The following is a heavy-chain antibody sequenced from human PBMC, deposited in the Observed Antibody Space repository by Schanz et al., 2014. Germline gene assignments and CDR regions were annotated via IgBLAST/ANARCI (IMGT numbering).Heavy chain of an antibody. J-gene: IGHJ6*02. CDR2: IGHDGSDK. V-gene: IGHV3-30*02. D-gene: IGHD3-10*01. Sequence: QVQLVESGGGVVQPGGSLRLSCAASGFRLSTYGMHWVRQAPGKGLEWVAFIGHDGSDKFYADSVKGRFTISRENSKNKTTLEMQILGADATPLYHCTKDPGFAVRGCQMDVWGPGTMVAVSS. CDR3: TKDPGFAVRGCQMDV. CDR1: GFRLSTYG.